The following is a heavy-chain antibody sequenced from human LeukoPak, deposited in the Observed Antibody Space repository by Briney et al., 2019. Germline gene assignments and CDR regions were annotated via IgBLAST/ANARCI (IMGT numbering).Heavy chain of an antibody. CDR1: GFTFSSYA. D-gene: IGHD3-10*01. J-gene: IGHJ6*02. CDR3: ARDGVTMVRGVIIYGMDV. Sequence: RGGSLRLSCAASGFTFSSYAMSWVRQAPGKGLEWVSAISGSGGSTYYADSVKGRFTISRDNAKNSLYLQMNSLRAEDTAVYYCARDGVTMVRGVIIYGMDVWGQGTTVTVSS. V-gene: IGHV3-23*01. CDR2: ISGSGGST.